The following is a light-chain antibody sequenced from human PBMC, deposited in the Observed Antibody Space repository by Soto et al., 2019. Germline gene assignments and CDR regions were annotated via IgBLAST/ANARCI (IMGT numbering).Light chain of an antibody. J-gene: IGKJ5*01. CDR3: MQALQAPIT. V-gene: IGKV2-28*01. CDR1: SMLLHKNGYNY. Sequence: IVITQSPLSLWVTPGDAASISCMSISMLLHKNGYNYVDWYMQKPGQSPQLLIYLGSNRASGVPDRFSGSGSGTDFTLSISTVEAGDVGVYYCMQALQAPITFGQGTRLEIK. CDR2: LGS.